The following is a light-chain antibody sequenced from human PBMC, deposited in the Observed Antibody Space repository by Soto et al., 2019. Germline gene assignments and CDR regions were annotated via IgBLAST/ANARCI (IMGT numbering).Light chain of an antibody. CDR2: ATS. Sequence: DVQMTQSPSSLSAFVGDRVTITCRASQGIAPYLAWFQQKPGKVPKLLIYATSTLQSGVPSRFSGSGSGTDFTLKISRVEPEDVGVYYCMQATQPYTFGQGTKLEIK. CDR1: QGIAPY. V-gene: IGKV1-27*01. CDR3: MQATQPYT. J-gene: IGKJ2*01.